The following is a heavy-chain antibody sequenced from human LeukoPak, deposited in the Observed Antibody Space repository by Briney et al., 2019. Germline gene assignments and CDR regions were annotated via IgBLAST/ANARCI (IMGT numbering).Heavy chain of an antibody. CDR2: FYNSGRS. Sequence: SETLSLTCTVSDDSISDYYRGWIRQPPGKGLEWIGYFYNSGRSTYNPSLKSRVTISADTSKNHFSLKLNSVTTADTAVYYCARTRNYGLFVDYWGQGTLVTVSS. CDR1: DDSISDYY. D-gene: IGHD4-11*01. CDR3: ARTRNYGLFVDY. V-gene: IGHV4-59*01. J-gene: IGHJ4*02.